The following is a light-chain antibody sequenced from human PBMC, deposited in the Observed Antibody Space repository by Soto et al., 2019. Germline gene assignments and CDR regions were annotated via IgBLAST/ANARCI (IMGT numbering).Light chain of an antibody. CDR1: QSVSSSY. J-gene: IGKJ1*01. Sequence: EIVLTQSPGTLSLSPGERATLSCRASQSVSSSYLAGYQQKPGQAPRLLIYGASSRATGIPDRFGGSGSATYFTVTISRLEPEDFAVYYCEEYGSSSWTFGQGTKVEIK. CDR3: EEYGSSSWT. V-gene: IGKV3-20*01. CDR2: GAS.